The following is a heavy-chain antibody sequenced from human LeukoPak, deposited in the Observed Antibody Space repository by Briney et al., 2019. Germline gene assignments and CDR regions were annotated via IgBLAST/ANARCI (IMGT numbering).Heavy chain of an antibody. CDR2: ISTYSDNR. J-gene: IGHJ3*02. CDR3: ARDRSSFSYAFDI. Sequence: ASVKVSCKASGYTFTTYAIHWVRQAPGQRLEWMGWISTYSDNRRYSPKFQGTVTITTDPSASTAYMELSSLRSEDTAVYYCARDRSSFSYAFDIWGQGTMVTVSS. V-gene: IGHV1-3*04. D-gene: IGHD6-6*01. CDR1: GYTFTTYA.